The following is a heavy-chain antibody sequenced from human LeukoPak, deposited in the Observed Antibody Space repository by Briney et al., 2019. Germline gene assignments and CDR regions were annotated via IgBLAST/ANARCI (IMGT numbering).Heavy chain of an antibody. D-gene: IGHD6-19*01. CDR3: AKDRGSGWFAGIDY. CDR2: ISYDGSNK. CDR1: GFTFSSYG. V-gene: IGHV3-30*18. Sequence: GGSLRLSCAASGFTFSSYGIHWVRQAPGKGLEWVAVISYDGSNKYSADSVKGRFTISRDNPKNTLYLQMNSLRAEDTAVYYCAKDRGSGWFAGIDYWGQGTLVTVSS. J-gene: IGHJ4*02.